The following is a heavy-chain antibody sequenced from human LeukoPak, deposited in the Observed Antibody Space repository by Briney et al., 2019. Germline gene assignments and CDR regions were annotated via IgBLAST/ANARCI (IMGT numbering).Heavy chain of an antibody. CDR1: GGTFSSYA. D-gene: IGHD2-15*01. Sequence: SVKVSCKASGGTFSSYAISWVRQAPGQGLEWLGGIIPIFGTANYAQKFQGRVTITADKSTSTAYMELSSLRSEDTAVYYCARDFRLDVVVAAYGWFDPWGQGTLVTVST. V-gene: IGHV1-69*06. CDR2: IIPIFGTA. J-gene: IGHJ5*02. CDR3: ARDFRLDVVVAAYGWFDP.